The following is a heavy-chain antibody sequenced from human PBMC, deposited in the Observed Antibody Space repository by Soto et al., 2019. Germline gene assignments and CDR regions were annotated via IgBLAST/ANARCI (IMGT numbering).Heavy chain of an antibody. CDR1: GDSVSSNSAA. CDR2: TYYRSKWYN. D-gene: IGHD3-10*01. V-gene: IGHV6-1*01. Sequence: SQTLSLTCAISGDSVSSNSAAWNWIRQSPSRGLEWLGRTYYRSKWYNDYAVSVKSRITINPDTSKNQFSLQLNSVTPEDTAVYYCARALLQPLLWFGELLYGWFDPWGQGTLVTVSS. J-gene: IGHJ5*02. CDR3: ARALLQPLLWFGELLYGWFDP.